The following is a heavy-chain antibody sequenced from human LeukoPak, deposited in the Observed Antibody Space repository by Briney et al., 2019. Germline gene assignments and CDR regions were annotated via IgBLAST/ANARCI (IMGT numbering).Heavy chain of an antibody. J-gene: IGHJ3*02. CDR3: ARGDYYDSPRRAFDI. CDR1: GGTFSSYA. D-gene: IGHD3-22*01. CDR2: IIPIFGTA. Sequence: SVKISCKASGGTFSSYAISWVRQAPGQGLEWMGGIIPIFGTANYAQKFQGRVTITTDESTSTAYMELSSLRSEDTAVYYCARGDYYDSPRRAFDIWGQGTMVTVSS. V-gene: IGHV1-69*05.